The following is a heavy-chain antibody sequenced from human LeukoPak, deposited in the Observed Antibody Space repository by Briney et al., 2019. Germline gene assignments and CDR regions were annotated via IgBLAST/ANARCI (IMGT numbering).Heavy chain of an antibody. Sequence: PGGSLRLSCAASGFTFSNAWMSWVRQPPGKGLEWVARIKSKTDGETTDYAAPVKGRFTVSRDDSKATLYLQMNSLKTEDTAVYYCTTDDSPTGLDKGIDYWGQGTLVTVSS. CDR2: IKSKTDGETT. V-gene: IGHV3-15*01. J-gene: IGHJ4*02. CDR1: GFTFSNAW. D-gene: IGHD3-9*01. CDR3: TTDDSPTGLDKGIDY.